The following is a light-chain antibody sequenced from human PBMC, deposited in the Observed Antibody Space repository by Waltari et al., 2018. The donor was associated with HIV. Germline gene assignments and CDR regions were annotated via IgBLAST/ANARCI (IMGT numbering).Light chain of an antibody. CDR1: QSISSW. Sequence: EIEMCQSSSTPSASVGDRVPITCRASQSISSWLAWYQQKPGKAPKVLIYKASSLESGVPSRFSGSGSGTEFTLTISSLQSDDFATYYCQQYDSYSWTFGQGTKVEIK. CDR2: KAS. CDR3: QQYDSYSWT. J-gene: IGKJ1*01. V-gene: IGKV1-5*03.